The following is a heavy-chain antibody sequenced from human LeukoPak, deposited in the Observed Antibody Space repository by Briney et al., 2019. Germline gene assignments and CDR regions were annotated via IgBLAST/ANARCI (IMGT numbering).Heavy chain of an antibody. J-gene: IGHJ5*02. CDR1: GGSFSGYY. CDR3: AKGAGGFSYYNWFDP. V-gene: IGHV4-34*01. Sequence: PSETLSLTCGVSGGSFSGYYWNWIRQPPGKGLEWIGEINHSGSTNYNPSLKSRVTISVDTSKNQFSLKLASVTAADTAIYYCAKGAGGFSYYNWFDPWGQGTLVTVSS. CDR2: INHSGST. D-gene: IGHD5-18*01.